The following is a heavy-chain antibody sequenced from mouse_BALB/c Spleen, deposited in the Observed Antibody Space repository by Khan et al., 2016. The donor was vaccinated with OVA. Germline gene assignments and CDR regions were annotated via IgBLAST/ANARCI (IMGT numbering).Heavy chain of an antibody. D-gene: IGHD1-1*01. CDR3: ARDYGSLYWYFDY. Sequence: VQLQQSGPGLVKPSQTVSLTCTVTGISITSGNYRWSWIRQFPGNKLEWIGNIYYYGTVTYNPSLTRRTTITRDTSKNQFFLVMNSLTAETAATYSSARDYGSLYWYFDYWGEGTTVTVSS. V-gene: IGHV3-5*02. CDR1: GISITSGNYR. CDR2: IYYYGTV. J-gene: IGHJ1*01.